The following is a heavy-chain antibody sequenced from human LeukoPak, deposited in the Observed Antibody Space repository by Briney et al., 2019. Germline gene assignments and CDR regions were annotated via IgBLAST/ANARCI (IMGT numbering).Heavy chain of an antibody. V-gene: IGHV4-59*01. J-gene: IGHJ4*02. CDR3: ARVRGYSYDSSAVDY. D-gene: IGHD5-18*01. CDR2: IYYSGST. Sequence: SETLSLTCTVSGGSISSYCWSWIRQPPGKGLEWIGYIYYSGSTNYNPSLKSRVTISVDTSKNQFSLKLSSVTAADTAVYYCARVRGYSYDSSAVDYRGQGTLVTVSS. CDR1: GGSISSYC.